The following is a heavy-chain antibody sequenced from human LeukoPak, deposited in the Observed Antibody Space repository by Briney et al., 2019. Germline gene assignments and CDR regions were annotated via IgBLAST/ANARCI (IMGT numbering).Heavy chain of an antibody. Sequence: GGSLRLSCAASGFTFIDYYMSWIRQAPGKGLEWVSYISSSGSTIYYADSVKGRFTISRDNAKNSLYLQMNSLRAEDTAVYYCARVVFTCSGGSCYPTRDLYGMDVWGQGTTVTVSS. D-gene: IGHD2-15*01. CDR2: ISSSGSTI. J-gene: IGHJ6*02. CDR1: GFTFIDYY. V-gene: IGHV3-11*01. CDR3: ARVVFTCSGGSCYPTRDLYGMDV.